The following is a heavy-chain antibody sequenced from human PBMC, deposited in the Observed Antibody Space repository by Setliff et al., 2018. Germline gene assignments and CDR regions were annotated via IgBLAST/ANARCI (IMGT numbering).Heavy chain of an antibody. D-gene: IGHD1-26*01. Sequence: PGGSLRLSCAASGFTFSGSAMHWVRQASGKGLEWVGRIRGKTNNYATAYGASVNGRFIISRDDSKNTAYLQMNSLKTEDTAVYYCSPLGDAFDIWGQGTMVTV. CDR2: IRGKTNNYAT. V-gene: IGHV3-73*01. CDR1: GFTFSGSA. J-gene: IGHJ3*02. CDR3: SPLGDAFDI.